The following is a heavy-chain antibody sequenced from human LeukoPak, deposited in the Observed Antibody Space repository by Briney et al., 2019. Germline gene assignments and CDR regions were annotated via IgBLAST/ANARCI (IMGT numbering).Heavy chain of an antibody. CDR2: INPNSGGT. D-gene: IGHD6-19*01. CDR3: ARGSPDYSSGWFYDY. Sequence: ASVKVSCKASGYTFTGYYMHWVRQAPGQGLEWMGWINPNSGGTNYAQKFQGRVTMTRDTSISTAYMELSRLRSDDTAVYYCARGSPDYSSGWFYDYWGQGTLVTVSS. V-gene: IGHV1-2*02. CDR1: GYTFTGYY. J-gene: IGHJ4*02.